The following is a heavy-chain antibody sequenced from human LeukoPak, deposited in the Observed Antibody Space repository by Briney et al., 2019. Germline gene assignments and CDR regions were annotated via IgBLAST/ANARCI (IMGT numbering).Heavy chain of an antibody. CDR3: ARVEYSYGYQGHFDY. J-gene: IGHJ4*02. CDR1: GGSISSSNW. D-gene: IGHD5-18*01. Sequence: SETLSLTCAVSGGSISSSNWWSWVRQPPGKGLEWIGEIYHSGSTNYNPSLKSRVTISVDTSKNQFSLKLSSVTAADTAVYYCARVEYSYGYQGHFDYWGQGTLVTVSS. V-gene: IGHV4-4*02. CDR2: IYHSGST.